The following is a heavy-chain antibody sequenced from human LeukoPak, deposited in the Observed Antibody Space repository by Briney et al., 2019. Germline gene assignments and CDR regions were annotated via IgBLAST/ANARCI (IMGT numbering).Heavy chain of an antibody. V-gene: IGHV1-2*02. J-gene: IGHJ6*03. D-gene: IGHD7-27*01. Sequence: ASVKVSCKASGYTFTSYYMHWVRQAPGQGLEWMGWINPNSGGTNYAQKFQGRVTMTRDTSISTAYMELSRLRSDDTAVYYCARIKLTGDYYYYYMDVWGKGTTVTVSS. CDR3: ARIKLTGDYYYYYMDV. CDR1: GYTFTSYY. CDR2: INPNSGGT.